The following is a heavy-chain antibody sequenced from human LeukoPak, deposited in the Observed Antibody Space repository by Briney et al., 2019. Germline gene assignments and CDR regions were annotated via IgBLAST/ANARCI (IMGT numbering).Heavy chain of an antibody. Sequence: GGSLRLSCAASGFTFSSYWMSWVRQAPGKGLEWVANIKQAGSEKYYVDSVKGRFTISRDNSKNTLYLQMNSLRAEDTAVYYCARLKYYYDSSGYSADYWGQGTLVTVSS. V-gene: IGHV3-7*03. CDR1: GFTFSSYW. D-gene: IGHD3-22*01. CDR3: ARLKYYYDSSGYSADY. CDR2: IKQAGSEK. J-gene: IGHJ4*02.